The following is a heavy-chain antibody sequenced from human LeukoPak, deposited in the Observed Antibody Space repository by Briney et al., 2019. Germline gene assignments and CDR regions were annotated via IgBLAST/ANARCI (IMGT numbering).Heavy chain of an antibody. CDR3: ARAREEYHLNWFDP. J-gene: IGHJ5*02. D-gene: IGHD2-2*01. CDR1: GFTFSSYG. Sequence: GGSLRLPCAASGFTFSSYGMHWVRQAPGKGLEWVAVIWYDGSNKYYADSVKGRFTISRDNSKNTLYLQMNSLRAEDTAVYYCARAREEYHLNWFDPWGQGTLVTVSS. CDR2: IWYDGSNK. V-gene: IGHV3-33*01.